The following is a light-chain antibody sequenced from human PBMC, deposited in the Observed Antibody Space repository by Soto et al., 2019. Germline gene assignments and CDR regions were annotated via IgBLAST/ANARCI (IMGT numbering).Light chain of an antibody. CDR2: GAS. V-gene: IGKV3-20*01. CDR3: QQYGSSPRYT. J-gene: IGKJ2*01. Sequence: EIVLTQSPGTLSLSPGERATLSCRASQSVDSSYLAWYQQKPGQAPRLLIYGASSRATGIPDRFSGSGSGTAFTLTISRLEPEDFAVYYFQQYGSSPRYTFGQGTKLEIK. CDR1: QSVDSSY.